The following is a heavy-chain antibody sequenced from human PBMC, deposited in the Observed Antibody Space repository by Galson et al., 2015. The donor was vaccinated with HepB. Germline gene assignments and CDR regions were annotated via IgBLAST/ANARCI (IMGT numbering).Heavy chain of an antibody. CDR1: GFTVSTNH. V-gene: IGHV3-66*01. CDR2: VYSSGHT. Sequence: SLRLSCAASGFTVSTNHMSWVRQAPGKGLEWVSLVYSSGHTSYADSVKGRFTISRDNSKNTLYLQMNSLRAEDTALYFCARAVDYILDYWGQGTLVTVSA. CDR3: ARAVDYILDY. J-gene: IGHJ4*02. D-gene: IGHD4-11*01.